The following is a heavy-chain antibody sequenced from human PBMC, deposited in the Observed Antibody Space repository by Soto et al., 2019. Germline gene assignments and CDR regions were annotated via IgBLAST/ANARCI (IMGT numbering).Heavy chain of an antibody. CDR1: GFTFSSYA. J-gene: IGHJ4*02. CDR2: ISGSGGST. CDR3: AKDGLSPDILTWDDY. V-gene: IGHV3-23*01. Sequence: PGGSLRLSRAASGFTFSSYAMSWVRQAPGKGLEWVSAISGSGGSTYYADSVKGRFTISRDNSKNTLHLQMNSLRAEDTAVYYCAKDGLSPDILTWDDYWGQGTLVTVSS. D-gene: IGHD3-9*01.